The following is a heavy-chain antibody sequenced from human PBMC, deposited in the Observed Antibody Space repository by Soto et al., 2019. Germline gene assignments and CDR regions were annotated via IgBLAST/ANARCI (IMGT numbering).Heavy chain of an antibody. J-gene: IGHJ4*02. V-gene: IGHV1-69*01. D-gene: IGHD3-22*01. CDR2: IIPIFGTA. Sequence: QVQLVQSGAEVKKPGSSVKVSCKASGGTFSSYAISWVRQAPGQGLEWMGGIIPIFGTANYAQKFQGRVTITADESTSIAYMELSSLRSEDTAVYYCARGGGYYYDSSGYYYFDYWGQGTLVTVSS. CDR1: GGTFSSYA. CDR3: ARGGGYYYDSSGYYYFDY.